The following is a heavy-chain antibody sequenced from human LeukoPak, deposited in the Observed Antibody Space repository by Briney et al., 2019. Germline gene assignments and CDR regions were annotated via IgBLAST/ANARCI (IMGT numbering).Heavy chain of an antibody. Sequence: SETLSLTCSVSGGSFSSYYWSWIRQPPGKGLEWIGYIYYSGSTKYNSSLKSRVTISVDTSKNQFSLKLSSVTAADTAVYYCARGWRYYGSADVWGQGTTVTVYS. CDR3: ARGWRYYGSADV. CDR2: IYYSGST. V-gene: IGHV4-59*01. J-gene: IGHJ6*02. D-gene: IGHD3-10*01. CDR1: GGSFSSYY.